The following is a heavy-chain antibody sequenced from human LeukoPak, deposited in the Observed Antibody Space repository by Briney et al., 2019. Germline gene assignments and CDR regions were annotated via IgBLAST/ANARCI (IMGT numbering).Heavy chain of an antibody. Sequence: SETLSLTCTVSGGSIGSGSDYWSWIRQPAGRGLEWIGRIYTTGSTNYNPSLKSRVTMSLDTSKNQFSLRLSSVTAADTAVYYCATRKTWALDYWGQGTLVTVSS. CDR1: GGSIGSGSDY. V-gene: IGHV4-61*02. J-gene: IGHJ4*02. CDR3: ATRKTWALDY. CDR2: IYTTGST. D-gene: IGHD7-27*01.